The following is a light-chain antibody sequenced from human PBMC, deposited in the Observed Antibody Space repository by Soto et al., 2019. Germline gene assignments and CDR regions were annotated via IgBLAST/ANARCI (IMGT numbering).Light chain of an antibody. J-gene: IGKJ1*01. V-gene: IGKV1-27*01. CDR2: AAS. CDR3: QKYNSAPWT. Sequence: DIQMTQSPSSLSASVGDRVTITCRASQGIGTYLAWYQQKPGKVPKLLIYAASTLQSGVPSRFSGSGSGTDFTLTISSLQPEDVATYYCQKYNSAPWTFGQWTKVEIK. CDR1: QGIGTY.